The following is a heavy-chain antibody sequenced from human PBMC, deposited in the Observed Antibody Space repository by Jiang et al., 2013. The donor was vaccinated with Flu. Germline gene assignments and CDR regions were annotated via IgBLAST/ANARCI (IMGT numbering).Heavy chain of an antibody. CDR3: AHSNTVTRRWYFDL. CDR2: IYWDDDK. J-gene: IGHJ2*01. Sequence: GKALEWLALIYWDDDKRYSPSLKSRLTITKDTSKNQVVLTMTNMDPVDTATYYCAHSNTVTRRWYFDLWGRGTLVTVSS. D-gene: IGHD4-17*01. V-gene: IGHV2-5*02.